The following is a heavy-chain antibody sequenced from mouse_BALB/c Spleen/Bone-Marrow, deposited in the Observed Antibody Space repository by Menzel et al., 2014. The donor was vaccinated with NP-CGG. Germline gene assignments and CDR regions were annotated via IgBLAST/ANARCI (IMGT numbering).Heavy chain of an antibody. CDR3: ATARATSYAMDY. CDR1: GYTFTSYW. CDR2: IAPSDSYT. D-gene: IGHD3-1*01. V-gene: IGHV1-69*02. J-gene: IGHJ4*01. Sequence: QVQLQQSGAELVKPGVSVKLSCKVSGYTFTSYWMHWVKQRPGQGLEWIGEIAPSDSYTNFNQKFKCKATLSVDKSSSTAYMQLSSLTSEDSAVYYCATARATSYAMDYWGQGTSVTVSS.